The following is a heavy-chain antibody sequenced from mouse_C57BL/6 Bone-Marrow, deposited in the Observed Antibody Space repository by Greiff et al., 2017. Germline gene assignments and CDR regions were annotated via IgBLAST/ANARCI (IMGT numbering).Heavy chain of an antibody. Sequence: VKLVESGGGLVKPGGSLKLSCAASGFTFSSYTMSWVRQTPEKRLEWVATISGGGGNTYYPDSVKGRFTISRDNAKNTLYLQMSSLRSEDTALYYCARHGGGCYFDYWGQGTTLTVSS. J-gene: IGHJ2*01. CDR1: GFTFSSYT. V-gene: IGHV5-9*01. CDR3: ARHGGGCYFDY. CDR2: ISGGGGNT.